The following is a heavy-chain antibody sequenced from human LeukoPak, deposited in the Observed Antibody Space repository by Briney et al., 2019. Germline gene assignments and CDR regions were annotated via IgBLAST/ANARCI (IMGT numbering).Heavy chain of an antibody. CDR2: IYYSGST. Sequence: KTSETLSLTCILSGDSFSSYYWSWIRHPPEEGLEWIGHIYYSGSTNYNPSLKSRVTIPVDTSKNQSSLKLSSVTAADTAVYYCARSIYDFWSGRYYYYMDVWGKGTTVTVSS. CDR1: GDSFSSYY. CDR3: ARSIYDFWSGRYYYYMDV. D-gene: IGHD3-3*01. J-gene: IGHJ6*03. V-gene: IGHV4-59*01.